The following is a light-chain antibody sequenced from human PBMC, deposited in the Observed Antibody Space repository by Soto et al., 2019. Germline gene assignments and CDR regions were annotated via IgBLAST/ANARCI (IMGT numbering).Light chain of an antibody. CDR3: SSYVGSRVLVD. CDR1: SSDLGSYNL. CDR2: EVT. J-gene: IGLJ2*01. Sequence: QSALTQPASVSASPGQSITIPCSGTSSDLGSYNLVSWFQQYPGKVPKLIIYEVTKRPSGISNRFSGSKTGNTASLTISGLQAEDEADYYCSSYVGSRVLVDFGGGTKLTVL. V-gene: IGLV2-23*02.